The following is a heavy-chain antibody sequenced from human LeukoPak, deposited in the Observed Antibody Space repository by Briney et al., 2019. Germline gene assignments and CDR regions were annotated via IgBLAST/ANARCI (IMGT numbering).Heavy chain of an antibody. D-gene: IGHD3-3*01. CDR1: GGSISSYY. CDR3: ARAVYYDFWSGYNWFDP. V-gene: IGHV4-59*12. J-gene: IGHJ5*02. Sequence: SETLSLTCTVSGGSISSYYWSWIRQPPGKGLEWIGYIYYTRSTNYNPSLKSRVTISVDTSKNQFSLKLSSVTAADTAVYYCARAVYYDFWSGYNWFDPWGQGTLVTVSS. CDR2: IYYTRST.